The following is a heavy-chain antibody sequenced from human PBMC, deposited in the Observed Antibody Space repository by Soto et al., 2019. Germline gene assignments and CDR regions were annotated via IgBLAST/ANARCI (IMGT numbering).Heavy chain of an antibody. CDR3: AKDSYYWSFDY. V-gene: IGHV3-74*01. J-gene: IGHJ4*02. CDR1: GFTFSSYW. Sequence: PGGSLRLSCAASGFTFSSYWMHWVRQAPEKGLMWVSHINSDGSSTTYADSVKGRFTISRDNAKNTLFLQMNSLRADDTAVYYCAKDSYYWSFDYWGQGTLVTVSS. D-gene: IGHD2-8*02. CDR2: INSDGSST.